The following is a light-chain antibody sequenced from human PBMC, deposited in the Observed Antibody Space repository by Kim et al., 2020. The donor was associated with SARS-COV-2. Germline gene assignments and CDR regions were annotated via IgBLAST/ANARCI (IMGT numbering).Light chain of an antibody. CDR1: QEISSY. Sequence: ASTGDRVTITCLASQEISSYLAWYQQKPGKAPKLLIYAAATLQSGVSSRFSGSGSGTDFTLTISCLQSEDVATYYCQQYYSYPLTFGQGTRLDIK. J-gene: IGKJ5*01. CDR3: QQYYSYPLT. V-gene: IGKV1-8*01. CDR2: AAA.